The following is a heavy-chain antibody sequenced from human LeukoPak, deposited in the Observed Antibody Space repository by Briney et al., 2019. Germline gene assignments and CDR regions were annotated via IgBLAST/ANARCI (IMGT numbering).Heavy chain of an antibody. J-gene: IGHJ4*02. CDR2: IVGNTAGTT. CDR1: GFTVTSHV. Sequence: AGSLRLSCAASGFTVTSHVMTWVRQAPGKGPEWVSVIVGNTAGTTYYADSVKGRFTISRDSVKNTVDLQMSSLRAEDTAVYYCARDTSGWYGAFEFWGQGALVTASS. D-gene: IGHD6-19*01. V-gene: IGHV3-23*01. CDR3: ARDTSGWYGAFEF.